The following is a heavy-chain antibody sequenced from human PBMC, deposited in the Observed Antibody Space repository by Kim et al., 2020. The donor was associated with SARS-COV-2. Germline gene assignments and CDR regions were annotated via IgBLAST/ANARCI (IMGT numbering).Heavy chain of an antibody. CDR1: GGSFSGYY. CDR2: INHSGST. D-gene: IGHD3-22*01. V-gene: IGHV4-34*01. CDR3: ARGRRRSGYYYDSSGYSAAEYFQH. Sequence: SETLSLTCAVYGGSFSGYYWSWIRQPPGKGLEWIGEINHSGSTNYNPSLKSRVTISVDTSKNQFSLKLSSVTAADTAVYYCARGRRRSGYYYDSSGYSAAEYFQHWGQGTLVTVSS. J-gene: IGHJ1*01.